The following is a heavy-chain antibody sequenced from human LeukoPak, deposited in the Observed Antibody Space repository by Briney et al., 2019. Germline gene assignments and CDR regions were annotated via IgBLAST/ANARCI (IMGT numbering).Heavy chain of an antibody. CDR2: IKKDGSGK. Sequence: GGSLRLSCVASGFIFSNFWMSWVRQAPGKGLEWVANIKKDGSGKHYVDSVKGRFTTSRDNAKSSLYLQMSSLRAEDTAVYYCTRVRSDTGRDACPEYWGQGTLVTVSS. D-gene: IGHD2-8*02. CDR3: TRVRSDTGRDACPEY. CDR1: GFIFSNFW. V-gene: IGHV3-7*03. J-gene: IGHJ4*02.